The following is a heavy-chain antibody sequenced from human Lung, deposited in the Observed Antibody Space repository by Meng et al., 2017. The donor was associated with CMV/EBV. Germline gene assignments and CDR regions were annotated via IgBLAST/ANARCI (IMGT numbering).Heavy chain of an antibody. CDR3: ARESTPNGGYGS. J-gene: IGHJ5*02. CDR2: INPSRDNT. Sequence: ASXXVSXKASGYTFISYYTSYYIHWVRQAPGQGLEWMGMINPSRDNTNYAQKFQGRVTMTRDTSTSTVYMELSSLRSHDTAVYYCARESTPNGGYGSWGQGXLVTVSS. CDR1: GYTFISYYTSYY. V-gene: IGHV1-46*01. D-gene: IGHD7-27*01.